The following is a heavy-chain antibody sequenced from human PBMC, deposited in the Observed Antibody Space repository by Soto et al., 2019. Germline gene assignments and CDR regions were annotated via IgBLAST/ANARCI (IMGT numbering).Heavy chain of an antibody. Sequence: SVKVSCKASEYTFSSYAISWVRQAPGQGLEWMGGIVPIVDTSTYAQKFQGRVTITADESTSTVYMELSSLRSDDTAVYYCVRVVAIPGYPDNSGQGTLVTVSS. D-gene: IGHD5-12*01. CDR3: VRVVAIPGYPDN. CDR1: EYTFSSYA. CDR2: IVPIVDTS. J-gene: IGHJ4*02. V-gene: IGHV1-69*13.